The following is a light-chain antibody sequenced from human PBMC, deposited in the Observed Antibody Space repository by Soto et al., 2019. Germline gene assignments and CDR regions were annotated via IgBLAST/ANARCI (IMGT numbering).Light chain of an antibody. Sequence: QSALTQPASVPGSPGQSITISCTGTSSDVGGYDFVSWYQHHPGKAPKLIIYDVNNRPSGLSNRFSGSKSDNTASLTISGLQNEDEADYYCCSYTSSHTRVFGTGTKLTVL. J-gene: IGLJ3*02. CDR3: CSYTSSHTRV. CDR1: SSDVGGYDF. CDR2: DVN. V-gene: IGLV2-14*01.